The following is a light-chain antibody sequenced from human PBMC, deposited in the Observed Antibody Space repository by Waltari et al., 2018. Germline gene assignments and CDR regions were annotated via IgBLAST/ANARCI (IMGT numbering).Light chain of an antibody. V-gene: IGKV1-9*01. Sequence: DIQLTQSPSFRSASVRERVTITCRASQGIRTYLAWYQQKPGKAPKLLIYAASTLQSDIPSRFSGSGSGTEFTLTISSLQPEDFATYYCLHLNNFPLSFGGGTKVELK. J-gene: IGKJ4*01. CDR3: LHLNNFPLS. CDR1: QGIRTY. CDR2: AAS.